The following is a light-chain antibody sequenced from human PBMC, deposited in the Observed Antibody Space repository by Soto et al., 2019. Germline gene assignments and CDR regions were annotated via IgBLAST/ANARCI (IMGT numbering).Light chain of an antibody. CDR1: QDIRHF. J-gene: IGKJ1*01. CDR3: QQTLSVPRT. V-gene: IGKV1-33*01. Sequence: DIQMTQSPSSLSASVGDRVTISCQASQDIRHFLSWYLQRPGKAPKLLIFDASSLVTGVPSRFSGSGSGTDFTFTISSLQPEDSATYYCQQTLSVPRTFGLGTKVEIK. CDR2: DAS.